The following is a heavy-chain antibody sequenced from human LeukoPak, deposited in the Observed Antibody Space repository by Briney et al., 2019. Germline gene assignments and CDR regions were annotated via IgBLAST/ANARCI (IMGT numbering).Heavy chain of an antibody. CDR1: GGSISSSSYY. CDR2: IYYSGST. J-gene: IGHJ4*02. Sequence: SETLSLICTVSGGSISSSSYYWGWIRQPPGKGLEWIGNIYYSGSTYYNPSLKSRVTMSVDTSKNQFSLRLSSVNAADTAVYYCARDILATSIAAPYYWGQGTLVTVSS. D-gene: IGHD6-13*01. CDR3: ARDILATSIAAPYY. V-gene: IGHV4-39*07.